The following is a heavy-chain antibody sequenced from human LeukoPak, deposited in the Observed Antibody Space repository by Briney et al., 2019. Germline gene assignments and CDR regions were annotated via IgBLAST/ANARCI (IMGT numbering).Heavy chain of an antibody. CDR1: GFTFSSYN. Sequence: GGSLRLSCAASGFTFSSYNMNWVRQAPGRGLEWVASISSSSNYIYYVDSVKGRFTISRDNAKNSLYLQMNSLRAEDTAVYYCARGGSYFDYWGQGTLVTVSS. CDR3: ARGGSYFDY. CDR2: ISSSSNYI. V-gene: IGHV3-21*01. D-gene: IGHD1-26*01. J-gene: IGHJ4*02.